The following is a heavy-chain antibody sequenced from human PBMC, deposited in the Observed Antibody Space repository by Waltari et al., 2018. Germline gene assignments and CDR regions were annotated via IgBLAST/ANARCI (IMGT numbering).Heavy chain of an antibody. Sequence: QLQLQESGPGLVKPSETLSLTCTVSGGSLSSSSYYWGWIRQPPGKGLEWIGSVYYSGTTCFNPSLKSRVTISVAPSKKQCSRKLRSVTAADTAGYYGARSYSSGWYGGWCDPWGQGTLVTVSS. CDR3: ARSYSSGWYGGWCDP. J-gene: IGHJ5*02. CDR1: GGSLSSSSYY. D-gene: IGHD6-19*01. V-gene: IGHV4-39*01. CDR2: VYYSGTT.